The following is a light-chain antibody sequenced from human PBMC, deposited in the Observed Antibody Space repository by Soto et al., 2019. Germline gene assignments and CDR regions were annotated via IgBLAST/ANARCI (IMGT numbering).Light chain of an antibody. V-gene: IGLV2-14*01. CDR2: EVN. J-gene: IGLJ1*01. CDR3: SSYTSSVSYV. Sequence: QSALTQRASVSGSPGQSITISCTGTSSDVGGYNYVSWYQQHPGKAPKFIIYEVNNRPSGVSNRFSGSKSGNTASLTISGLQAEDEDDYYCSSYTSSVSYVFGTGTKLTVL. CDR1: SSDVGGYNY.